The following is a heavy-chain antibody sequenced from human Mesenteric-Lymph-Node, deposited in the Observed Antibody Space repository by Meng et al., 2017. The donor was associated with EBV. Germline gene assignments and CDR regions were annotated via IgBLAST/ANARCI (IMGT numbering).Heavy chain of an antibody. J-gene: IGHJ4*02. CDR2: ISGSGGST. CDR3: ANVPYSY. Sequence: VELLGSGGGLVPPGGSLRLSWGVSGFTFSNYNMSWVRQAPGKGLEWVSGISGSGGSTHYADSVKGRFTMSRDNPGNTLFLQMNSLRVEDTAAYYCANVPYSYWGQGTLVTVSS. D-gene: IGHD2-2*01. V-gene: IGHV3-23*01. CDR1: GFTFSNYN.